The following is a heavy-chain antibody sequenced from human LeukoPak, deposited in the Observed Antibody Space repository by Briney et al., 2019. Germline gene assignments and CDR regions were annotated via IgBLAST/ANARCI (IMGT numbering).Heavy chain of an antibody. D-gene: IGHD6-6*01. CDR3: ARDWNSGSSLDI. J-gene: IGHJ3*02. V-gene: IGHV1-2*02. CDR2: IYPYSGDT. CDR1: GYTFTGYY. Sequence: GASVKVSCKASGYTFTGYYIHWVRQAPGQGLEWMGWIYPYSGDTNYAQNFQGRVTMTRDTSISTAYMELSSLKSDDTAVYYCARDWNSGSSLDIWGQGTMLTVSS.